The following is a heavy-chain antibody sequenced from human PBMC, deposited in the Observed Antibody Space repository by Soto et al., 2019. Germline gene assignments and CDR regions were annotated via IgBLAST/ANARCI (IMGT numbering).Heavy chain of an antibody. Sequence: PSETLSLTCTVSGGSISSGDYYWSWIRQPPGKGLEWIGYIYYSGSTYYNPSLKSRVTISVDTSKNQFSLKLSSVTAADTAVYYCARDEVTMVRGVIIKGDYWGQGTLVTVSS. J-gene: IGHJ4*02. CDR3: ARDEVTMVRGVIIKGDY. V-gene: IGHV4-30-4*01. CDR2: IYYSGST. CDR1: GGSISSGDYY. D-gene: IGHD3-10*01.